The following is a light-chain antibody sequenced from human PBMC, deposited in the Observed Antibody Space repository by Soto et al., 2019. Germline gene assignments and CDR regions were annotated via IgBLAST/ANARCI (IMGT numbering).Light chain of an antibody. V-gene: IGKV3-15*01. J-gene: IGKJ4*01. Sequence: EIVVTQSPATLSVSPGERATLSCRASQRVSSNLAWYQQNPGQAPRLLIYVASTRATGIPARFSGSGSGTEFTHTISSLQSEDFAVYYCQQYNNWPPHTFGEGTQWEIK. CDR1: QRVSSN. CDR2: VAS. CDR3: QQYNNWPPHT.